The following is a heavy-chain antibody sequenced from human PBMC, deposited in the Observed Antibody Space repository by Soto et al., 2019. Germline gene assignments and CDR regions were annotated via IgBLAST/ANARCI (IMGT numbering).Heavy chain of an antibody. J-gene: IGHJ6*03. D-gene: IGHD4-4*01. V-gene: IGHV3-53*04. CDR2: IYSGGST. CDR3: ARVLFPYSNYGASSRGYYYYYMDV. Sequence: PGGSLRLSCAASGFTVSSNYMSWVRQAPGKGLEWVSVIYSGGSTYYADSVKGRFTISRHNSKNTLYLQMNSLRAEDTAVYYCARVLFPYSNYGASSRGYYYYYMDVWGKGTTVTVSS. CDR1: GFTVSSNY.